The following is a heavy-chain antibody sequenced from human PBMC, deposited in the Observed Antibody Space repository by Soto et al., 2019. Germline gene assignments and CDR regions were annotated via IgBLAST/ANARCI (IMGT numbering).Heavy chain of an antibody. CDR3: AKDGATVVGGGFDY. J-gene: IGHJ4*02. V-gene: IGHV3-30*18. CDR1: GFTFSSYG. D-gene: IGHD2-15*01. Sequence: QVQLVESGGGVVQPGRSLRLSCAASGFTFSSYGMHWVRQAPGKGLEWVAVISYDGSNKYYADSVKGRFTISRDNSKNTLYLQMNSLRAEDTAVYYCAKDGATVVGGGFDYWGQGTLVTVSS. CDR2: ISYDGSNK.